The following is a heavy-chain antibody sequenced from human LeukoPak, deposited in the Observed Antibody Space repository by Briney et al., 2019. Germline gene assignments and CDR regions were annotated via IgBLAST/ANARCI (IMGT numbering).Heavy chain of an antibody. V-gene: IGHV4-59*01. CDR3: AREGGSYYLDY. J-gene: IGHJ4*02. D-gene: IGHD1-26*01. CDR2: IYYSGST. CDR1: GGSISSYY. Sequence: SETLSLTCTVSGGSISSYYWSWIRQPPGKGLEWIGYIYYSGSTNYNPSPKSRVTISVDTSKNQFSLKLSSVTAADTAVYYCAREGGSYYLDYWGQGTLVTVSS.